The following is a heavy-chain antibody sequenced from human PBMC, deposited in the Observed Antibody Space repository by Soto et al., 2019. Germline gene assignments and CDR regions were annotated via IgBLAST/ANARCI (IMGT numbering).Heavy chain of an antibody. J-gene: IGHJ4*02. CDR1: GGTFSSYA. Sequence: QVQLVQSGAEVQRPGSSVKVSCKASGGTFSSYAISWVRQAPGQGLEWMGGINPIFGTPHYAPKYQSRVTITADTFTITAYMELTRLISDDTAVYFCAREGRQFDYWGQGTLVTVSS. CDR3: AREGRQFDY. V-gene: IGHV1-69*06. CDR2: INPIFGTP.